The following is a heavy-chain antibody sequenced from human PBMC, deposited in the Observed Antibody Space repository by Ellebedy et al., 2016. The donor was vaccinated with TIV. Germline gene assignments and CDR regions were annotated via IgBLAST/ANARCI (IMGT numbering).Heavy chain of an antibody. Sequence: MPSETLSLTCTVSGDSINNYYRTWIRQSPGKGLECIGYIYYSGGTYYNPSLKGRVTMSVDTTKNQFSLNLTSVTAADTALYYCARLDRRVHLGSFDYWGQGTLVTVSS. CDR3: ARLDRRVHLGSFDY. V-gene: IGHV4-59*08. CDR1: GDSINNYY. J-gene: IGHJ4*02. D-gene: IGHD7-27*01. CDR2: IYYSGGT.